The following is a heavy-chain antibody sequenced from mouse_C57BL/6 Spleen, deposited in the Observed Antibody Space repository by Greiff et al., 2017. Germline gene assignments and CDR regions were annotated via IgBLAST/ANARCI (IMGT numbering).Heavy chain of an antibody. V-gene: IGHV1-85*01. CDR3: ARDGNYVRFAY. J-gene: IGHJ3*01. D-gene: IGHD2-1*01. CDR2: LYPNSGGT. CDR1: GYTFTSYD. Sequence: VQLQQSGPELVKPGASVKLSCKASGYTFTSYDINWVKQRPGQGLAWIGWLYPNSGGTKYNEKFKSKATLTVDKPSSTAYMQLSSLTSEDSAVYYCARDGNYVRFAYWGQGTLVTVSA.